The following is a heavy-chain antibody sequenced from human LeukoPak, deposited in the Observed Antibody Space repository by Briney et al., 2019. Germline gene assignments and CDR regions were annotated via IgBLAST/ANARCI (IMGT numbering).Heavy chain of an antibody. J-gene: IGHJ3*02. CDR1: GFTFSSYG. CDR2: VWYDGSNK. D-gene: IGHD5-24*01. V-gene: IGHV3-33*03. Sequence: GGSLRLSCAASGFTFSSYGMHWVRQAPGKGLEWVAVVWYDGSNKYYADSVKGRFTISRDNAKNSLYLQMNSLRAEDTAVYYCATMARSYDAFDIWGQGTMVTVSS. CDR3: ATMARSYDAFDI.